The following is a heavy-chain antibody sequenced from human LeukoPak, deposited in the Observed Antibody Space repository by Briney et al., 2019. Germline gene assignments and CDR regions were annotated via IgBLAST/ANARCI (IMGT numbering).Heavy chain of an antibody. V-gene: IGHV1-18*01. Sequence: ASVKVSCKASGYTFTSYGISWVRQAPGQGLEWIGWISAYNGNTNYAQKLQGRVTMTTDTSTSTAYMELRSLRSDDTAVYYCARITGTTYYYYYYYMDVWGKGTTVTVSS. CDR2: ISAYNGNT. J-gene: IGHJ6*03. CDR3: ARITGTTYYYYYYYMDV. D-gene: IGHD1-7*01. CDR1: GYTFTSYG.